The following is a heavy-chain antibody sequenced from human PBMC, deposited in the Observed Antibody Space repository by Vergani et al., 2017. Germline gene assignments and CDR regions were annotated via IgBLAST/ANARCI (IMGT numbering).Heavy chain of an antibody. V-gene: IGHV1-69*01. D-gene: IGHD3-22*01. Sequence: QVQLVQSGAEVKKPGSSVKVSCKASGGTFSSYAISWVRQAPGQGLEWMGGIIPIFGTANDAQKFQGRVTITADESTRPAYMELSSMRSEDTAVYYCAGDSGPYYDSSGYYRGAFDIWGQGTMVTVSS. CDR1: GGTFSSYA. J-gene: IGHJ3*02. CDR3: AGDSGPYYDSSGYYRGAFDI. CDR2: IIPIFGTA.